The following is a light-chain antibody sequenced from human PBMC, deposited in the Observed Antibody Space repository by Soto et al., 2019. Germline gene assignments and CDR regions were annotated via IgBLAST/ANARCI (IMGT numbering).Light chain of an antibody. J-gene: IGLJ2*01. CDR2: EVS. V-gene: IGLV2-8*01. Sequence: QSALTQPPSASGSPGQSVTISCTGTSTDVGAYNYVSWYQQHPGKAPKLIIYEVSKRPSGVPDRFSGSKSGNTASLTVSGLQVEDEADYYCSSFEASNNLLFGGGTKVTVL. CDR3: SSFEASNNLL. CDR1: STDVGAYNY.